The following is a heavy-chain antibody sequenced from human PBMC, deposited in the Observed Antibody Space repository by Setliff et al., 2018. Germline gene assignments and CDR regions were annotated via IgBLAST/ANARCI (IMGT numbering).Heavy chain of an antibody. V-gene: IGHV4-38-2*02. CDR3: ASSSGSYPGSNYYYYGMDV. CDR1: GYSISIGYY. J-gene: IGHJ6*02. D-gene: IGHD1-26*01. Sequence: SETLSLTCTVSGYSISIGYYWGWIRQPPGKGLEWIGSIYHSRSTNYNPSLKSRVTISVDTSKNQFSLKLSSVTAADTAVYYCASSSGSYPGSNYYYYGMDVWGQGTTVTVSS. CDR2: IYHSRST.